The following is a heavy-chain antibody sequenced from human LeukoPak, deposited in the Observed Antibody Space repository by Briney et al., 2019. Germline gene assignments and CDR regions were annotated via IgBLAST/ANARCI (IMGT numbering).Heavy chain of an antibody. Sequence: QPGGSLRLSCAASGFTFSSYAMSWVRQAPGKGLEWVSAISGSGGSTYYADSVKGRFTISRDNSKNTLYLQMNSLRAEDTAVYYCAKATHSYCSGGSCYSDYWGQGTLVTVSS. CDR2: ISGSGGST. J-gene: IGHJ4*02. CDR1: GFTFSSYA. V-gene: IGHV3-23*01. CDR3: AKATHSYCSGGSCYSDY. D-gene: IGHD2-15*01.